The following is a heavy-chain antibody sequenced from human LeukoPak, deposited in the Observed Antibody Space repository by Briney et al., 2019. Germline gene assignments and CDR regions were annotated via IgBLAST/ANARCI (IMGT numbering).Heavy chain of an antibody. Sequence: GGSLRLSCAASGFTVSSSYMTWVRQAPGKGLEWVSVIRSGGSTVYADSVRGRFTISRDNSKDTLFLQMHSLRPGDTAVYYCVREDTPATANYWGQGTLVTISS. CDR3: VREDTPATANY. V-gene: IGHV3-53*01. D-gene: IGHD2-21*02. J-gene: IGHJ4*02. CDR2: IRSGGST. CDR1: GFTVSSSY.